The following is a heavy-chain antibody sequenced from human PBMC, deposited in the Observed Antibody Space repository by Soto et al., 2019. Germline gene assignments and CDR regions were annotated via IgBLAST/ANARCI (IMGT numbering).Heavy chain of an antibody. CDR3: ASGRDSGLSYFDY. D-gene: IGHD2-21*01. CDR2: ISTAGDT. J-gene: IGHJ4*02. Sequence: EVQLVESGGDLVQPGGSLRLSCAASGFTFSDYDMHWVRQVTGKGLEWVSTISTAGDTYYPGSVKGRFTISRENYKNYLFLQTNSLRADDTAVYYCASGRDSGLSYFDYWGQGTLVTVSS. V-gene: IGHV3-13*01. CDR1: GFTFSDYD.